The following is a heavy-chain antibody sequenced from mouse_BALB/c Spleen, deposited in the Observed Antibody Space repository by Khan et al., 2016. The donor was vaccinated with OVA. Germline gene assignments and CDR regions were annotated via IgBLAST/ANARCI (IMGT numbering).Heavy chain of an antibody. CDR1: GFSLTNYG. J-gene: IGHJ4*01. CDR3: ARQPYDHDNVMDY. D-gene: IGHD1-1*01. Sequence: QVQLKESGPGLVAPSQSLSITCTISGFSLTNYGVHWVRQPPGKGLEWLGVIWTDGSTTYNSALKSRLTITKDNSKSKVFLKMNSLQTEDTSIYFCARQPYDHDNVMDYWGQGTSVTVSS. CDR2: IWTDGST. V-gene: IGHV2-6-1*01.